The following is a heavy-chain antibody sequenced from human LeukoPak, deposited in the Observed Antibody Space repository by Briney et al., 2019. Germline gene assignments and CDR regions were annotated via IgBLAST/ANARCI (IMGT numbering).Heavy chain of an antibody. D-gene: IGHD1-26*01. CDR3: ARGRGSHFEY. Sequence: GGSLRLSCAASGFTFSNYDMVWVPQSTGKGLEGVSTLGAADDTYYPGSVRGRFTISRDNVKNSLYLQMNSLRAGDTAVYYCARGRGSHFEYWGQGTLVTVSS. V-gene: IGHV3-13*01. CDR1: GFTFSNYD. CDR2: LGAADDT. J-gene: IGHJ4*02.